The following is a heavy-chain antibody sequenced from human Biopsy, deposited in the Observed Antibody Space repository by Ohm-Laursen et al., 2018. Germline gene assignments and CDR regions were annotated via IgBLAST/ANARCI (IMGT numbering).Heavy chain of an antibody. J-gene: IGHJ6*02. CDR3: ARDSRRTAREGGMDV. D-gene: IGHD6-6*01. V-gene: IGHV3-7*01. Sequence: SLRLSCAASGYTFSRYWMTWVRQPPGKGLEWVATIKEDATLKWYADSVKGRFTVARDNAKNSLYLHLNSLRAEDTAVYYCARDSRRTAREGGMDVWGQGTTVTVSS. CDR2: IKEDATLK. CDR1: GYTFSRYW.